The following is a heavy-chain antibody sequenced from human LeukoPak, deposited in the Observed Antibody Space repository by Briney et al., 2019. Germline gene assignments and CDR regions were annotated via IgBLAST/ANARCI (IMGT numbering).Heavy chain of an antibody. D-gene: IGHD3-3*01. CDR2: MNPNSGNT. CDR1: GYTFTSYD. CDR3: ARGVAPRTTIFGVVIIRSSRETGWYFDY. Sequence: ASVKASCKASGYTFTSYDINWVRQATGQGLEWMGWMNPNSGNTGYAQKFQGRVTMTRNTSISTAYMELSSLRSEDTAVYYCARGVAPRTTIFGVVIIRSSRETGWYFDYWGQGTLVTVSS. V-gene: IGHV1-8*01. J-gene: IGHJ4*02.